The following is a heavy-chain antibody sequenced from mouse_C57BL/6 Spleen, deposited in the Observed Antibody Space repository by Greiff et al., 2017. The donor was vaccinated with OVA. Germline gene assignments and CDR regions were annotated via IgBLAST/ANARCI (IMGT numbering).Heavy chain of an antibody. D-gene: IGHD1-1*01. CDR3: TRPLTTGEAKETYYAMDY. CDR1: GYTFTDYE. Sequence: QVQLQQSGAELVRPGASVTLSCKASGYTFTDYEMHWVKQTPVHGLEWIGAIDPETGGTAYNQKFKGKAILTADKSSSTAYMELRSLTSEDSAVYYCTRPLTTGEAKETYYAMDYWGQGTSVTVSS. CDR2: IDPETGGT. V-gene: IGHV1-15*01. J-gene: IGHJ4*01.